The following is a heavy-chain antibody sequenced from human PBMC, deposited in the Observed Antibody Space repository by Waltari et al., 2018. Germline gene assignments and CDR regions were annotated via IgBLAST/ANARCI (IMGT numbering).Heavy chain of an antibody. J-gene: IGHJ4*02. Sequence: QVRLRESGPGLVKPSETLSLTCAVSGASVASAAHYWGWIRQSPERGLEWIVTRYFTGTTHYNPSLRSRVTISADTSRDQFSLRVNSVTAADTAVYYCAGTDLHTKIAFDSWGQGTQVTVSA. D-gene: IGHD2-21*01. CDR3: AGTDLHTKIAFDS. CDR1: GASVASAAHY. V-gene: IGHV4-39*01. CDR2: RYFTGTT.